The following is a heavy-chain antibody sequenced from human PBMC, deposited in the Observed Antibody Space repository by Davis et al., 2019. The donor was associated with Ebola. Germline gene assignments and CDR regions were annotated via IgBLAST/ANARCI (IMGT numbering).Heavy chain of an antibody. CDR2: INPNSGAT. D-gene: IGHD5-12*01. CDR1: GYTFTSYY. V-gene: IGHV1-2*02. Sequence: ASVKVSCKASGYTFTSYYIHWVRQAPGQGLEWMGWINPNSGATNYAQKFQGRVTMTSDTSISTAYMELSRLRSDDTAVYYCARGGYSGYDSDYWGQGTLVTVSS. CDR3: ARGGYSGYDSDY. J-gene: IGHJ4*02.